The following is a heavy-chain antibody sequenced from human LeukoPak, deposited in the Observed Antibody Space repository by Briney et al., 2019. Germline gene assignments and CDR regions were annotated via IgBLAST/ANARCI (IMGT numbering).Heavy chain of an antibody. CDR1: GYTFTGYY. CDR2: INPNSGGT. D-gene: IGHD3-10*01. Sequence: ASVKVSCKASGYTFTGYYMHWVRQAPGQGLEWMGWINPNSGGTNYAQKFQGRVTMSRDTSISTASMELSRPRSDDTAVYYCARAMVRGVNLPRPTGWFDPWGQGTLVTVSS. J-gene: IGHJ5*02. CDR3: ARAMVRGVNLPRPTGWFDP. V-gene: IGHV1-2*02.